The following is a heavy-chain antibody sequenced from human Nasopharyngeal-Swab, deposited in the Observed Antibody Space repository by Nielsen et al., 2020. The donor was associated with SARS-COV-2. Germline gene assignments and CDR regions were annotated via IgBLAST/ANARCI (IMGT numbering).Heavy chain of an antibody. Sequence: WIRQPPGKGLEWVAVISYDGSNKYYADSVKGRSTISRDNSKNTLYLQMNSLRAEDTAVYYRAKDQSINWFDPWGQGTLVTVSS. CDR2: ISYDGSNK. J-gene: IGHJ5*02. V-gene: IGHV3-30*18. D-gene: IGHD2-21*01. CDR3: AKDQSINWFDP.